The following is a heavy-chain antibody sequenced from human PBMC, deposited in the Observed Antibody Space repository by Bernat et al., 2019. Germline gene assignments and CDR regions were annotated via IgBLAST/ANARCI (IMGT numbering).Heavy chain of an antibody. J-gene: IGHJ6*03. Sequence: EVQLVESGGGLVKPGGSLRLSCAASGSTFSSYSMNWVRQAPGKGLEWVSSISSSSSYIYYADSVKGRFTIARDNAKNSLYLQMNSLRAEDTAVYYCARDSNYDFWSGYYLGGHYYYYMDVWGKGTTVTVSS. CDR3: ARDSNYDFWSGYYLGGHYYYYMDV. CDR2: ISSSSSYI. CDR1: GSTFSSYS. D-gene: IGHD3-3*01. V-gene: IGHV3-21*01.